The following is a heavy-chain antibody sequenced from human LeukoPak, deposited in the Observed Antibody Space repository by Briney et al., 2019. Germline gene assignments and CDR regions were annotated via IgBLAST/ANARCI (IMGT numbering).Heavy chain of an antibody. CDR2: IKKDGSAN. CDR1: GFTFRRLW. Sequence: GGSLRLFCAASGFTFRRLWMTWVREAPVKGLKLGDSIKKDGSANYYVDSVTGRLTPSRDNAKNSLYMQLDSLRPDDTALYYCERGGHTSSWYWHDWGQGTLVTVSS. CDR3: ERGGHTSSWYWHD. V-gene: IGHV3-7*01. D-gene: IGHD6-13*01. J-gene: IGHJ4*02.